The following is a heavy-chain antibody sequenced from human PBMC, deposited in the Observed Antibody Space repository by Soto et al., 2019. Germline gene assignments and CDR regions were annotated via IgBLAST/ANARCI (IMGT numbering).Heavy chain of an antibody. V-gene: IGHV1-69*10. Sequence: ASVKVSCKTSGDNFKKNVFTWVRQAPGQGLEWMGGTIPALGKTHYIEKFQGRVTITVDDATRTVYMEVRDLTSEDAAIYYCARGPFRPSAMDVWGQGTTVTVSS. CDR2: TIPALGKT. D-gene: IGHD3-10*01. CDR3: ARGPFRPSAMDV. J-gene: IGHJ6*02. CDR1: GDNFKKNV.